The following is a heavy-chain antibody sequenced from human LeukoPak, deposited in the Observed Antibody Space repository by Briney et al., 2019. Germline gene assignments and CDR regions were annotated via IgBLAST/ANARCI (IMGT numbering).Heavy chain of an antibody. D-gene: IGHD1-14*01. CDR1: GFTFSSYA. CDR2: ISYDGSNK. V-gene: IGHV3-30-3*01. J-gene: IGHJ4*02. Sequence: GGSLRLSCAASGFTFSSYAMYWVRQAPGKGLEWVAVISYDGSNKYYADSVKGRFTISRDNSKNTLYLQMNSLRAEDTAVYYCARDFESTTYFNYYFDYWGQGTLVTVSS. CDR3: ARDFESTTYFNYYFDY.